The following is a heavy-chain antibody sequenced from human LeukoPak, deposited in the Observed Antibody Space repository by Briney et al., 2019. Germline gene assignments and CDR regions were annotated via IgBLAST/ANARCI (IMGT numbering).Heavy chain of an antibody. CDR1: GYTFTSYG. D-gene: IGHD1/OR15-1a*01. J-gene: IGHJ5*02. CDR3: ARDQDNWNTSGFDP. CDR2: LSAYNGNT. Sequence: GASVKDSCKASGYTFTSYGISWVRQAPGHRLEWMGWLSAYNGNTNYAQKLQGRVTMTTDTSTSTAYMELRSLRSDDTAVYYCARDQDNWNTSGFDPWGQGTLVTVSS. V-gene: IGHV1-18*01.